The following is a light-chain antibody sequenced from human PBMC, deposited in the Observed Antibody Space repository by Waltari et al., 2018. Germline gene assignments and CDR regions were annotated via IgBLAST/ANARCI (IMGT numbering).Light chain of an antibody. Sequence: QSVLTQPHSVTASPGQRITISCSGSNSNIGSNFVAWYQQIPGTAPRLLIYENRLRPSGIPCRFSGSKSGTSATLDISGLQTADEADYYCATWDTRLTVEVFGGGTKLTVL. CDR1: NSNIGSNF. CDR2: ENR. V-gene: IGLV1-51*01. J-gene: IGLJ2*01. CDR3: ATWDTRLTVEV.